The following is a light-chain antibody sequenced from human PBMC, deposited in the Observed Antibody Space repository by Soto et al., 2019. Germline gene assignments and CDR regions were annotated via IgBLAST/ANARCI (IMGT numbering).Light chain of an antibody. CDR2: EVS. CDR1: SSDVGGYNY. Sequence: QSVLTQPPSASGSPGQSVTISCTGTSSDVGGYNYVSWYQQHPGKAPKLIIYEVSTRPSGVPDHFSGSKSGNTASLTVSGLQADDEADYYCSSYGGSNHVVFGGGTQLTVL. J-gene: IGLJ2*01. CDR3: SSYGGSNHVV. V-gene: IGLV2-8*01.